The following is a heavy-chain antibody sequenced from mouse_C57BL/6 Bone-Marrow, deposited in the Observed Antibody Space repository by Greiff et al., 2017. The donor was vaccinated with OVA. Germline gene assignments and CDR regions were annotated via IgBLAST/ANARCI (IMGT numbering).Heavy chain of an antibody. D-gene: IGHD1-1*01. V-gene: IGHV1-80*01. CDR3: ARGITTVVARGDY. CDR1: GYAFSSYW. Sequence: QVQLQQSGAELVKPGASVKISCKASGYAFSSYWMNWVKQRPGKGLEWIGQIYPGDGDTNYNGKFKGKATLTADKSSSTAYMQLSSLTSEDSAVYFCARGITTVVARGDYGGQGTTLTVSS. J-gene: IGHJ2*01. CDR2: IYPGDGDT.